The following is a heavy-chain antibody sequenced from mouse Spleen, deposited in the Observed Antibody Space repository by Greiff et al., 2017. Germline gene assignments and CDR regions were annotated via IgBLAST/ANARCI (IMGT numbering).Heavy chain of an antibody. Sequence: EVMLVESGGGLVKPGGSLKLSCAASGFTFSSYAMSWVRQTPEKRLEWVATISSGGSYTYYPDSVKGRFTISRDNAKNTLYLQMSSLRSEDTAMYYCARHGFAWFAYWGQGTLVTVSA. D-gene: IGHD2-2*01. J-gene: IGHJ3*01. CDR2: ISSGGSYT. CDR3: ARHGFAWFAY. V-gene: IGHV5-9-1*01. CDR1: GFTFSSYA.